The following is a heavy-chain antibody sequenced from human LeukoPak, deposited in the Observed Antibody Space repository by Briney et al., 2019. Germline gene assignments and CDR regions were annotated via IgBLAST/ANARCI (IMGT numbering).Heavy chain of an antibody. V-gene: IGHV6-1*01. D-gene: IGHD2-2*01. CDR3: ARRLTQYDCFDP. J-gene: IGHJ5*02. Sequence: SQTLSLTCAISGDSVSSNSVTWHWIRQSPSRGLEWLGRTYYRSTWYNDYAVSVRGRITVNPDTSKNQFSLHLNSVTPEDAAVYYCARRLTQYDCFDPWGQGILVTVSS. CDR1: GDSVSSNSVT. CDR2: TYYRSTWYN.